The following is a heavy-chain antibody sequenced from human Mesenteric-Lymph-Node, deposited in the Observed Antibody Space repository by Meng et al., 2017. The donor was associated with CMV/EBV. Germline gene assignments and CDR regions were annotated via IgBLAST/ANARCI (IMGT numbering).Heavy chain of an antibody. Sequence: ASVKVSCKASGYTFTSYYMHWVRQAPGQGLEWMGWISTYNGNADYAQKLQGRVTMTTDTSTSTAYMELRSLRSDDTAMYYCAREGELAARRYYYYYYGMDVWGQGTTVTVSS. CDR1: GYTFTSYY. CDR2: ISTYNGNA. CDR3: AREGELAARRYYYYYYGMDV. D-gene: IGHD6-6*01. V-gene: IGHV1-18*04. J-gene: IGHJ6*02.